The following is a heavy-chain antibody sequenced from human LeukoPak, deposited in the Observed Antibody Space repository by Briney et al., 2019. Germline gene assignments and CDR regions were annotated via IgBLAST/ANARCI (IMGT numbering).Heavy chain of an antibody. J-gene: IGHJ4*02. CDR2: INPKTGGT. CDR3: AREEYGGYFDY. D-gene: IGHD2-21*01. V-gene: IGHV1-2*02. CDR1: GYTFTDYH. Sequence: ASVKVSCKASGYTFTDYHMHWMRQAPGQGLEWMGWINPKTGGTNFAQKFQGRVTMTRDTSTSTVYMELSSLRSEDTAVYYCAREEYGGYFDYWGQGTLVTVSS.